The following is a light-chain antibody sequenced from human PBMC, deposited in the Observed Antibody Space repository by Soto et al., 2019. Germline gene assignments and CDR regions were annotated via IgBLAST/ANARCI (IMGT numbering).Light chain of an antibody. CDR1: SSDIGIYNY. V-gene: IGLV2-14*01. CDR3: SSYTSRSTRLG. Sequence: QSARTQPASVSGAPGESITISCTVTSSDIGIYNYVSWYQQHPGKAPKLMIYEVINRPSGVSDRFSGSKSGNAASLTISGLQAEDEADYYCSSYTSRSTRLGFGTGTMVTVL. CDR2: EVI. J-gene: IGLJ1*01.